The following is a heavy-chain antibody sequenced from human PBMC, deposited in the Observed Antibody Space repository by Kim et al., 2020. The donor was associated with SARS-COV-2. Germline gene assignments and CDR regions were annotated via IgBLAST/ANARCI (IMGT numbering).Heavy chain of an antibody. V-gene: IGHV3-43D*03. CDR3: AKDKGSVLRYFDWFPDY. Sequence: VKGRFTISRDNSKNSLYLQMNSLRAEDTALYYCAKDKGSVLRYFDWFPDYWGQGTLVTVSS. J-gene: IGHJ4*02. D-gene: IGHD3-9*01.